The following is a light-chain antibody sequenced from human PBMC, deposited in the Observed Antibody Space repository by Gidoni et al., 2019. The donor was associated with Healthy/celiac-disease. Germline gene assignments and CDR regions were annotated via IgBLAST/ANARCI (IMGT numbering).Light chain of an antibody. CDR3: QQYYSTPALT. J-gene: IGKJ4*01. CDR2: WAS. V-gene: IGKV4-1*01. CDR1: QIGLYSSNNKNY. Sequence: DIVITQSPDSLAVSLGQRATINCTYSQIGLYSSNNKNYLAWYQQKPGQPPTLLIYWASTREYGVPDRFSGSGAGTDFNLTISSMQAEDVAVYYCQQYYSTPALTFGGGTKVEIK.